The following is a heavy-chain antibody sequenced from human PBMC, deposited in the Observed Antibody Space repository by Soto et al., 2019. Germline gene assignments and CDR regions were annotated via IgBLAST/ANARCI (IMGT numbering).Heavy chain of an antibody. V-gene: IGHV4-59*01. D-gene: IGHD2-2*01. CDR2: IYYSGST. Sequence: KGLEWVGYIYYSGSTNYNPSLKSRVTISVDTSKNQFSLKLSSVTAEDTAVYYCARDLGGCSSTSCSDRTDYCYGMDVWGQGSTVTVSS. CDR3: ARDLGGCSSTSCSDRTDYCYGMDV. J-gene: IGHJ6*02.